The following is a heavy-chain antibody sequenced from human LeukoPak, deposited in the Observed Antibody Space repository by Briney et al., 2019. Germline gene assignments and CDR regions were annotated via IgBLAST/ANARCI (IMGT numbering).Heavy chain of an antibody. CDR2: INPSGGST. CDR3: ARIYCSSTSCHEGYFDY. CDR1: GYTFTSYY. D-gene: IGHD2-2*01. V-gene: IGHV1-46*01. J-gene: IGHJ4*02. Sequence: ASVKVSCKASGYTFTSYYMHWVRQAPGQGLEWMGMINPSGGSTSYAQKFQGRVTMTRDTSTSTVYMELSSLRSEDTAVYYCARIYCSSTSCHEGYFDYWGQGTLVTVSS.